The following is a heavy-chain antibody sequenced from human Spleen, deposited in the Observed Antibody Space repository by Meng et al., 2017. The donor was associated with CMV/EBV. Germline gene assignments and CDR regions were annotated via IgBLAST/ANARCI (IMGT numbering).Heavy chain of an antibody. Sequence: SVKVSCKASGGTFSSYAISWVRQAPGQGLEWMGGIIPMFGTANYAQKFQGRVTITTDESTSTAYMELSSLRSEDTAVYYCARGSREYYYYGMDVWGQGTTVTVS. D-gene: IGHD2-2*01. CDR2: IIPMFGTA. CDR1: GGTFSSYA. V-gene: IGHV1-69*05. J-gene: IGHJ6*02. CDR3: ARGSREYYYYGMDV.